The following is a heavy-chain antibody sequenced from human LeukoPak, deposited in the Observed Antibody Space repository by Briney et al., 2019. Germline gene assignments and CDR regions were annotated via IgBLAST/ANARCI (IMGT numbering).Heavy chain of an antibody. CDR2: ISGSGGST. D-gene: IGHD6-6*01. Sequence: GGSLRLSCTASGFSFSSYAMSWVRQAPGKGLEWVSAISGSGGSTYYADSVKGRFTISRDNSKNTLYLQMNSLRAEDTAVYYCAKDSSSFRFDYWGQGTLVTVSS. J-gene: IGHJ4*02. CDR1: GFSFSSYA. CDR3: AKDSSSFRFDY. V-gene: IGHV3-23*01.